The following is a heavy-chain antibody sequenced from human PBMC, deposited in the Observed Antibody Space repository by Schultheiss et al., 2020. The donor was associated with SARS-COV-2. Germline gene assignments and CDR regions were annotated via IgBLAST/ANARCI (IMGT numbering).Heavy chain of an antibody. J-gene: IGHJ1*01. V-gene: IGHV3-49*04. CDR3: TSETSSSWYSRHPEYFQH. Sequence: GESLKISCAASGFTFSNYGMHWVRQAPGTGLEWVGFIRSKAYGGTTEYAASVKGRFTISRDDSKSIAYLQMNSLKTEDTAVYYCTSETSSSWYSRHPEYFQHWGQGTLVTVSS. CDR2: IRSKAYGGTT. D-gene: IGHD6-13*01. CDR1: GFTFSNYG.